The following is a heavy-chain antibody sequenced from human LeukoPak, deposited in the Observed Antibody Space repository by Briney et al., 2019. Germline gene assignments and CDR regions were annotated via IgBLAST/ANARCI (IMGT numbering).Heavy chain of an antibody. J-gene: IGHJ4*02. CDR1: GGSVSSGSYY. D-gene: IGHD3-10*01. Sequence: SETLSLTCTVSGGSVSSGSYYWGWIRQPPGKGLEWIGYIYYSGSTNYNPSLKSRVTISVDTSKNQFSLKLSSVTAADTAVYYCASDTMVRGVIIPANYWGQGTLVTVSS. V-gene: IGHV4-61*01. CDR2: IYYSGST. CDR3: ASDTMVRGVIIPANY.